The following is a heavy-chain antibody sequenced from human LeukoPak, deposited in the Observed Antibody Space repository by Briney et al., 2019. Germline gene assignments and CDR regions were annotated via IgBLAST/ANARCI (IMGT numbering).Heavy chain of an antibody. J-gene: IGHJ4*02. CDR2: ISPGGNS. CDR3: ARRTYYYDDSAQGRKD. D-gene: IGHD3-22*01. Sequence: SETLSLTCDVYGGSFCCFYWKWIRQPPGKGLGCIGEISPGGNSDYNPSLKSRVTISVDTSRNQFSLKLNSVTAADTAVYYCARRTYYYDDSAQGRKDWGQGTLVTVSS. V-gene: IGHV4-34*01. CDR1: GGSFCCFY.